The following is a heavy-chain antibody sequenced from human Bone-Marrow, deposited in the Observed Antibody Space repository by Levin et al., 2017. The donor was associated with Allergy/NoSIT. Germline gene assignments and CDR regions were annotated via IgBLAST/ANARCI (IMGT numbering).Heavy chain of an antibody. V-gene: IGHV1-2*06. Sequence: PVASVKVSCKASGYNFAGYYIHWVRQAPGQGLEWMGRINPSKDITNSAQKFQGRVTMTRDASITTAYMQLSALTSDDTAVYYCARAAYLAPLENWGQGTLVTVSS. CDR3: ARAAYLAPLEN. J-gene: IGHJ4*02. CDR2: INPSKDIT. D-gene: IGHD1-1*01. CDR1: GYNFAGYY.